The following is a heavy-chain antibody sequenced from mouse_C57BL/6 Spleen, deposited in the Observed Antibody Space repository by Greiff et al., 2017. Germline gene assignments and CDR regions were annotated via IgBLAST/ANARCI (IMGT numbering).Heavy chain of an antibody. CDR1: GYTFTSYW. CDR3: ARCGGSLYYAMDY. V-gene: IGHV1-55*01. CDR2: IYPGSGST. Sequence: QVQLQQPGAELVKPGASVKMSCKASGYTFTSYWITWVKQRPGQGLEWIGDIYPGSGSTNYNEKFKSKATLTVDTSSSTAYMQLSSLTSEDSAVYYCARCGGSLYYAMDYWGQGTSVTVSS. J-gene: IGHJ4*01. D-gene: IGHD1-1*02.